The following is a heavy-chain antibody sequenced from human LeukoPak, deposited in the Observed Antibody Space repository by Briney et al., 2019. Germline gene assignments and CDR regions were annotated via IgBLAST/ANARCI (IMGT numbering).Heavy chain of an antibody. Sequence: PSETLSLTCTVSGGSISSSSYYWGWIRQPPGKGLEWIESMYYSGGTYHNPSLKSRVTISVDTSKNQFSLKLNSVTAADTAVYYCASIVATITGAFDIWGQGTMVTVSS. CDR1: GGSISSSSYY. D-gene: IGHD5-12*01. CDR3: ASIVATITGAFDI. J-gene: IGHJ3*02. CDR2: MYYSGGT. V-gene: IGHV4-39*01.